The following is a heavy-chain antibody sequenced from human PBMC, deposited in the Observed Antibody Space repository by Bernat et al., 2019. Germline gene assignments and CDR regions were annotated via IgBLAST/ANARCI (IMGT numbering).Heavy chain of an antibody. V-gene: IGHV1-69*02. CDR2: IIPILGIA. Sequence: QVQLVQSGAEVKKPGSSVKVSYKASGGTFSSYTISWVRQAPGQGLEWMGRIIPILGIANYAQKFQGRVTITADKSTSTAYMELSSLRSEDTAVYYCASSVYDSSGYYDYWGQGTLVTVSS. CDR1: GGTFSSYT. J-gene: IGHJ4*02. D-gene: IGHD3-22*01. CDR3: ASSVYDSSGYYDY.